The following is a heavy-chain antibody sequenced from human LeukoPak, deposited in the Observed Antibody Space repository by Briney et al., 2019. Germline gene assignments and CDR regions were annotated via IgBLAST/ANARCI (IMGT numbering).Heavy chain of an antibody. CDR3: ASYPRYISTPPFDY. D-gene: IGHD2-2*01. V-gene: IGHV1-2*02. CDR1: GYTFTGYY. Sequence: ASVKASCKASGYTFTGYYMHWVRQAPGQGLEWMGWINPNTGETNSAQKFQGRVTMTRDTTINTAYMELARLTSDDTAVYYCASYPRYISTPPFDYWGQGTLVTVSS. J-gene: IGHJ4*02. CDR2: INPNTGET.